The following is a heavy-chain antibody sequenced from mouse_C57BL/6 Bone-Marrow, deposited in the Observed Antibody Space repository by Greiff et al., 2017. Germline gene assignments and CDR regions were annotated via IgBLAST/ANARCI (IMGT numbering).Heavy chain of an antibody. Sequence: QVQLQQSGAELVRPGASVTLSCKASGYTFTDYEMHWVKQTPVHGLEWIGAIDPETGGTAYNQKFKGKAILTADKSSSTAYMELRSLTSEDSAVYYCTRWSYYGSRCAMDYWGQGTSVTVSS. D-gene: IGHD1-1*01. V-gene: IGHV1-15*01. CDR3: TRWSYYGSRCAMDY. CDR1: GYTFTDYE. CDR2: IDPETGGT. J-gene: IGHJ4*01.